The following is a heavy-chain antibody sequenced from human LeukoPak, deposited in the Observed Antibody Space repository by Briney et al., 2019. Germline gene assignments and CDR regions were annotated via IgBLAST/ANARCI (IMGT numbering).Heavy chain of an antibody. CDR2: IIPIFDTG. J-gene: IGHJ3*02. Sequence: ASVKVSCKASGGTFSSYAISWVRQAPGQGLEWMGGIIPIFDTGNYAQKFQGRVTITADESTSTAYMELSSLRSEDTAVYYCASLNFYNSSGYAAAFDIWGQGTMVTVSS. V-gene: IGHV1-69*13. D-gene: IGHD3-22*01. CDR3: ASLNFYNSSGYAAAFDI. CDR1: GGTFSSYA.